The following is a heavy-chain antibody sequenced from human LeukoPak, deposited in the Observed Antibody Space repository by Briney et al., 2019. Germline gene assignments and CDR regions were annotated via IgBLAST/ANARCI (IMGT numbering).Heavy chain of an antibody. CDR1: GGSFSGYY. D-gene: IGHD3-10*01. V-gene: IGHV4-34*01. CDR2: INHSGST. Sequence: SETLSLTCAVYGGSFSGYYWSWIRQPPGKGLEWIGEINHSGSTNYNPSLKSRVTISVDTSKNQFSLKLSSVTAADTAVYYCARPLYYYGSGFDPWGQGTLVTVSS. CDR3: ARPLYYYGSGFDP. J-gene: IGHJ5*02.